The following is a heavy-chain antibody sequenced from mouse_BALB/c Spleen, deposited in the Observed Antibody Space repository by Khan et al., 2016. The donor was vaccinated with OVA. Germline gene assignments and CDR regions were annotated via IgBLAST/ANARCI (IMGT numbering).Heavy chain of an antibody. J-gene: IGHJ4*01. CDR2: ISSGGTYT. V-gene: IGHV5-6*01. D-gene: IGHD1-2*01. CDR3: TRFITTTTGDYYAMDY. Sequence: EVELVESGGDLVNPGGSLKLSCAASGFIFSSYGMSWVRQTPDKRLEWVATISSGGTYTYYPDSVKGRFTISRDNAKNTLSLQMSSLKSEDTAMYYCTRFITTTTGDYYAMDYWGQGNSVTVSS. CDR1: GFIFSSYG.